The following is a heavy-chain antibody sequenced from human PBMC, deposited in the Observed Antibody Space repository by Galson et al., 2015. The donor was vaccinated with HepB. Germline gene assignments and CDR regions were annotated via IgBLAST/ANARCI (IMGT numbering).Heavy chain of an antibody. CDR3: AKDRYYGSTSCIDAFDI. CDR2: ISGRGVST. D-gene: IGHD2-2*01. J-gene: IGHJ3*02. Sequence: SLRLSCAPSGFTFSGYVMSWVRQAPGKGLEWVSSISGRGVSTYYADSVRGRFTISRDTSKNTVYLQMNSLRAEDTAVYHCAKDRYYGSTSCIDAFDIWGQGTMVTVSS. V-gene: IGHV3-23*01. CDR1: GFTFSGYV.